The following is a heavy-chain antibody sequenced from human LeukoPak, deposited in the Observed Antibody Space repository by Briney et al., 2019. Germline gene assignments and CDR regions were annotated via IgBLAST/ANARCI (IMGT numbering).Heavy chain of an antibody. CDR2: IYSGGST. CDR3: AKGYCSGGSCYSGWFDP. D-gene: IGHD2-15*01. Sequence: PGGSLRLSCAASGFTVGSNYMSWVRQTPGKGLEWVSLIYSGGSTYYADSVKGRFTISRDNSKNTLYLQMNSLRAEDTAVYFCAKGYCSGGSCYSGWFDPWGQGTLVTVSS. V-gene: IGHV3-53*01. J-gene: IGHJ5*02. CDR1: GFTVGSNY.